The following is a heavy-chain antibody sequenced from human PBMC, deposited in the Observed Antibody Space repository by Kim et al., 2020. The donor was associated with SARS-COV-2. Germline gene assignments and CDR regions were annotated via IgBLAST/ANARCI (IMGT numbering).Heavy chain of an antibody. CDR2: RSYI. D-gene: IGHD1-26*01. CDR3: ASFSGSNY. J-gene: IGHJ4*02. V-gene: IGHV3-21*01. Sequence: RSYIYYADSVKARFTIPRDNAKNSLYLQMNSLRAEDTAVYYCASFSGSNYWGQGTLVTVSS.